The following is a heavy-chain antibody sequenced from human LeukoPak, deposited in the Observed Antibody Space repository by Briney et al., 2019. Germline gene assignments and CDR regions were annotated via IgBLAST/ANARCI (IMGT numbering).Heavy chain of an antibody. V-gene: IGHV3-64*01. CDR1: GFTLRSYA. D-gene: IGHD1-26*01. Sequence: GGSLRLSCVVSGFTLRSYAMHWVRQAPGKGLEIVSGINDAGTTTHYANSVKGRFTISRDISNNTLYLQMGSLRAEDMAVYYCARDLSGSYSFDYWGQGTLVTVSS. CDR3: ARDLSGSYSFDY. J-gene: IGHJ4*02. CDR2: INDAGTTT.